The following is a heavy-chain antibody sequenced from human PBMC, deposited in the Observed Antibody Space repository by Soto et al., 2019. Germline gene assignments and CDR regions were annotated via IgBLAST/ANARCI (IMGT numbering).Heavy chain of an antibody. V-gene: IGHV3-23*01. CDR3: ARRGTYQWGHFDY. CDR2: ISGSGDEI. J-gene: IGHJ4*02. D-gene: IGHD2-8*01. Sequence: EVQLLESGGGLVQPGGSMRLSCAASGFIFRNQAMCWVRQGRGKRLEFVSCISGSGDEIFFLDSVKGRFAISRDNSENTLFLQMSSLRAEDTAVYYCARRGTYQWGHFDYWGQGVQVTVSS. CDR1: GFIFRNQA.